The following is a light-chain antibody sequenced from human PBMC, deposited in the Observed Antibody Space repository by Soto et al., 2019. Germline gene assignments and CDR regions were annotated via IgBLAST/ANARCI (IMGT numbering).Light chain of an antibody. CDR3: QQRNDWPT. CDR2: DAS. J-gene: IGKJ4*01. CDR1: QSVSTY. V-gene: IGKV3-11*01. Sequence: EIVLTQSPATLSLSPGERATISCRASQSVSTYVAWYQQKPGKAPRLLIYDASNSAAGIPARFSGSGSGTDFTLTNTSLEAEDLAVYYCQQRNDWPTFGGGTKVEIK.